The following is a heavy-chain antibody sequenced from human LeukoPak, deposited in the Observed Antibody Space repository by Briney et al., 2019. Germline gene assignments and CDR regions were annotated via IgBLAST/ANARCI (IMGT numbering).Heavy chain of an antibody. Sequence: PSETLSLTCTVSGGSISGYYWTWIRQPPGKGLEWIGYISYSGSTNYNPSLQSRVTMSVDSSKNQFSLQLSTVTAADTATYYCASGTYGTLFFWGQGTLAPVSS. CDR2: ISYSGST. CDR3: ASGTYGTLFF. J-gene: IGHJ4*02. V-gene: IGHV4-59*01. CDR1: GGSISGYY. D-gene: IGHD1-14*01.